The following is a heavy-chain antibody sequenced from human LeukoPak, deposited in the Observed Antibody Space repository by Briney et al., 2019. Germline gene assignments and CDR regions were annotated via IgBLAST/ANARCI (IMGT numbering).Heavy chain of an antibody. J-gene: IGHJ5*02. CDR1: GFTFSSYS. CDR2: ISSSSSYI. CDR3: ARDGVWFDYDSSGFNWFDP. Sequence: GGSLRLSCAASGFTFSSYSMNWVRQASGKGLEWVSSISSSSSYIYYADSVKGRFTISRDNAKNSLYLQMNSLRAEDTAVYYCARDGVWFDYDSSGFNWFDPWGQGTLVTVSS. V-gene: IGHV3-21*01. D-gene: IGHD3-22*01.